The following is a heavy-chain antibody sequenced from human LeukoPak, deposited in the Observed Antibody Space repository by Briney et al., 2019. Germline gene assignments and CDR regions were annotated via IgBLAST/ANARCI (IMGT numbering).Heavy chain of an antibody. D-gene: IGHD4-17*01. CDR2: INQDGSEK. Sequence: GGSLRLSCAVSGLPFSNHWMTWVRQAPGRGLERVANINQDGSEKYYVDSVKGRFSISRDNAKSSLYLQMNSLRVEDTAMYFCAREGYGDYHIWGQGTIVTVSS. V-gene: IGHV3-7*01. CDR1: GLPFSNHW. CDR3: AREGYGDYHI. J-gene: IGHJ3*02.